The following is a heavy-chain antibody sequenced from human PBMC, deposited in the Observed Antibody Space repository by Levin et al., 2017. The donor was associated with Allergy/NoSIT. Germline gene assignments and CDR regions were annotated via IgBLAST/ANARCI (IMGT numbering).Heavy chain of an antibody. Sequence: PSETLSLTCTVSGGSISSSSYYWGWIRQPPGKGLEWIGSIYYSGSTYYNPSLKSRVTISVDTSKNQFSLKLSSVTAADTAVYYCARQEVVVTRLFDYWGQGTLVTVSS. D-gene: IGHD3-22*01. CDR2: IYYSGST. CDR1: GGSISSSSYY. V-gene: IGHV4-39*01. J-gene: IGHJ4*02. CDR3: ARQEVVVTRLFDY.